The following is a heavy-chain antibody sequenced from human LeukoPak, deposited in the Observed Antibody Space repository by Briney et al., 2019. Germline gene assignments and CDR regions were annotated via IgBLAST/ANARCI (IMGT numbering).Heavy chain of an antibody. V-gene: IGHV3-74*01. CDR1: GFTFSSYW. CDR2: INSDGSST. Sequence: GGTLRLSCAASGFTFSSYWMHWVRQAPGKGLVWVSRINSDGSSTSYADSVKGRFTISRDNAKNSLYLQMNSLRAEDTAVYFCARGLPDYFGSGSYYRLNYWGQGTLVSVSS. D-gene: IGHD3-10*01. CDR3: ARGLPDYFGSGSYYRLNY. J-gene: IGHJ4*01.